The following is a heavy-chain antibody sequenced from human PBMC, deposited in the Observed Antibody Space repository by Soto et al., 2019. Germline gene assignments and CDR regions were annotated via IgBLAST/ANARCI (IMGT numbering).Heavy chain of an antibody. J-gene: IGHJ5*02. V-gene: IGHV4-59*08. Sequence: PSETLSLTCTVSGGSISSYYWSWIRQPPGKGLEWIGYIYYSGSTNYNPSLKSRVTISVDTSKNQFSLKLSSVTAADTAVYYCARHLPGGAAAAPWGQGTLVTVSS. CDR1: GGSISSYY. D-gene: IGHD6-13*01. CDR3: ARHLPGGAAAAP. CDR2: IYYSGST.